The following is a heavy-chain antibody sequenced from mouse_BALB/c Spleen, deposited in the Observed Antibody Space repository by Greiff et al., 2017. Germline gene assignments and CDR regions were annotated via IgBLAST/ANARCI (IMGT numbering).Heavy chain of an antibody. CDR2: IDPANGNT. J-gene: IGHJ3*01. D-gene: IGHD2-1*01. V-gene: IGHV14-3*02. Sequence: VQLQQSGAELVKPGASVKLSCTASGFNIKDTYMHWVKQRPEQGLEWIGRIDPANGNTKYDPKFQGKATITADTSSNTAYLQLSSLTSEDTAVYYCARELYGNYGTFAYWGQGTLVTVSA. CDR3: ARELYGNYGTFAY. CDR1: GFNIKDTY.